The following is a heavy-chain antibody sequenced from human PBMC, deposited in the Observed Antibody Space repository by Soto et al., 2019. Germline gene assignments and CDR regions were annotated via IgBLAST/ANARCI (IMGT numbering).Heavy chain of an antibody. J-gene: IGHJ6*02. CDR3: ARRRADCSSTSCYLDFGMDV. Sequence: QVQLVQSGAEVKKPGSSVKVSCKASGGTFSSYAISWVRQAPGQGLEWMGGIIPIFGTANYAQKFQGRVTITADEATSPDYMELSSLRSEDTAVYYCARRRADCSSTSCYLDFGMDVWGQGTTVTVSS. V-gene: IGHV1-69*01. D-gene: IGHD2-2*01. CDR1: GGTFSSYA. CDR2: IIPIFGTA.